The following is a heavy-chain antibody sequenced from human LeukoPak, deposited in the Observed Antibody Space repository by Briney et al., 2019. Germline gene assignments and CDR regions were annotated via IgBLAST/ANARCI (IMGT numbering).Heavy chain of an antibody. CDR2: INQDGSEK. CDR3: VRDSSTPDY. V-gene: IGHV3-7*01. D-gene: IGHD3-10*01. Sequence: PGGSLRLSCAASGLTLTSYWMSWVRQAPGKGLAWVANINQDGSEKYYVDSVKGRFTISRDNARNSLHLQMNSLRAEDTAVYYCVRDSSTPDYWGQGTLVTVSS. J-gene: IGHJ4*02. CDR1: GLTLTSYW.